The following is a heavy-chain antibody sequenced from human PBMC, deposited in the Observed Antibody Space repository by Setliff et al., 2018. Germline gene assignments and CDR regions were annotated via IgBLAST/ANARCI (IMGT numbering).Heavy chain of an antibody. V-gene: IGHV4-39*01. CDR2: IYDSGSS. J-gene: IGHJ5*02. CDR3: GRGFSRIEGWGNWFDP. CDR1: GGSVSNSGFF. D-gene: IGHD2-15*01. Sequence: LTCTVSGGSVSNSGFFWGWLRQAPGKGLEWIGNIYDSGSSNYNASLKSRLIITRDTSKNQISLKLTSVTAADTAVYYCGRGFSRIEGWGNWFDPWGQGILVTVSS.